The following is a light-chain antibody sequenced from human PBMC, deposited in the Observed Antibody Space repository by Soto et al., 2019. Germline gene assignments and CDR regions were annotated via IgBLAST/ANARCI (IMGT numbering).Light chain of an antibody. V-gene: IGKV1-27*01. CDR1: QDISNY. J-gene: IGKJ1*01. Sequence: DIPMTQSPSSLSASVGDTVTITCRASQDISNYLAWYQQKPGKVPKLLIYAASILQSGVPSRFSGSGSGTDFSLTISSLQPEDVATYYCQKCNRTPRTFGQGTKVEIK. CDR3: QKCNRTPRT. CDR2: AAS.